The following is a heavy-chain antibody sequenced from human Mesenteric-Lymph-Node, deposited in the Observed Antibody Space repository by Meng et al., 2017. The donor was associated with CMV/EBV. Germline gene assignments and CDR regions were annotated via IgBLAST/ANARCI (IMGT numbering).Heavy chain of an antibody. CDR3: ARDPTVRLRGPFDP. V-gene: IGHV3-11*01. Sequence: GESLKISCAASGFTFSDYYMSWIRQAPGKGLEWIAYISSSGSVIRYADSVEGRFTISRDNGKRSLYLQMYSLRAEDTAVYYCARDPTVRLRGPFDPWGQGTLVTVSS. CDR2: ISSSGSVI. CDR1: GFTFSDYY. J-gene: IGHJ5*02. D-gene: IGHD1-14*01.